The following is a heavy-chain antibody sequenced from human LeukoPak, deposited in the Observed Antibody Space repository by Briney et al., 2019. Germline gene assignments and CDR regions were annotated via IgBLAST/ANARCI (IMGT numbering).Heavy chain of an antibody. CDR1: GFPFSFYE. CDR2: IASSGRNI. CDR3: ALLAVASDFDY. J-gene: IGHJ4*02. V-gene: IGHV3-48*03. Sequence: GGSLRLSCAVSGFPFSFYEMNWVRQAPGKGLEWVSNIASSGRNIYYADSVKGRFSISRDNAKSSLYLQMNSLRVEDTAIYYCALLAVASDFDYWGQAALVTVSP. D-gene: IGHD6-19*01.